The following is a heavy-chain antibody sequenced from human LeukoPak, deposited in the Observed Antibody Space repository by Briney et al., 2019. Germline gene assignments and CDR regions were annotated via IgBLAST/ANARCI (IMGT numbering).Heavy chain of an antibody. CDR2: VSGSGGHT. J-gene: IGHJ3*02. D-gene: IGHD4-17*01. Sequence: GGSLRLSCAASGFAFSTFPMSWVRQAPGKGLEWVSAVSGSGGHTFYLDSAKGRVTISRDNSKKTLYLQMNSLRVDDTAVYYCAKGGASVTDAPHGVVVTTTLDGFDIWGQGTMVTVSS. CDR3: AKGGASVTDAPHGVVVTTTLDGFDI. CDR1: GFAFSTFP. V-gene: IGHV3-23*01.